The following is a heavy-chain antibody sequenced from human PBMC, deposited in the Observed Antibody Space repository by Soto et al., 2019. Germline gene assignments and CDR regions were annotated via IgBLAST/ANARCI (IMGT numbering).Heavy chain of an antibody. Sequence: EASVKVSCKASGGTFSSYAISWVRQAPGQGLEWMGGIIPIFGTANYAQKFQGRVTITADESTSTAYMELSSLRSEDTAVYYCAGMGRFLEWLSSWFDPWGQGTLVTVSS. CDR3: AGMGRFLEWLSSWFDP. CDR1: GGTFSSYA. D-gene: IGHD3-3*01. V-gene: IGHV1-69*13. CDR2: IIPIFGTA. J-gene: IGHJ5*02.